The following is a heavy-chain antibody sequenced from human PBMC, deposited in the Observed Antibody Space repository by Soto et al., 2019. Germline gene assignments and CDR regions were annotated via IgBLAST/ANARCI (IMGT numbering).Heavy chain of an antibody. Sequence: GGSLRLSCAASGFIFSSYGMHWVRQAPGKGLEWVAGIWYDGSNTFYSDAVKGRFSISRDNSKNTVDLQMNSLRAEDTAVYYCAKSIAVAPEWLDPWGQGIQVTVSS. D-gene: IGHD6-19*01. V-gene: IGHV3-33*06. CDR1: GFIFSSYG. CDR2: IWYDGSNT. J-gene: IGHJ5*02. CDR3: AKSIAVAPEWLDP.